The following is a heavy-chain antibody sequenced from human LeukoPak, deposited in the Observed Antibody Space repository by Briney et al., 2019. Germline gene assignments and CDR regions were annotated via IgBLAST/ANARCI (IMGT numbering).Heavy chain of an antibody. Sequence: GGSLRLSCAASGFIFSTYPMSWVRQAPGKGLEWVSAITGSGDSTFYADSVKGRCTISRDNSKNTLSLRMNTLRAEDTAVYYCAKENLVGGTNYFDYWGQGTLVTVSS. CDR1: GFIFSTYP. V-gene: IGHV3-23*01. J-gene: IGHJ4*02. D-gene: IGHD1-26*01. CDR3: AKENLVGGTNYFDY. CDR2: ITGSGDST.